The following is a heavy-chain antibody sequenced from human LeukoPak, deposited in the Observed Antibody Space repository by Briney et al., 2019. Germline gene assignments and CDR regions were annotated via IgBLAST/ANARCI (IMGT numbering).Heavy chain of an antibody. CDR3: TQGSGQYFDY. Sequence: PGGSLRLSCAVSGLTLSNVWMNWVRQAPGKGPEWVGRIRSRGDGGTTDFAAPVKGRFTISRDDSKNTLYLQMNSLTSEDTAVYYCTQGSGQYFDYWGQGTLVTVSS. D-gene: IGHD2-15*01. V-gene: IGHV3-15*07. CDR1: GLTLSNVW. CDR2: IRSRGDGGTT. J-gene: IGHJ4*02.